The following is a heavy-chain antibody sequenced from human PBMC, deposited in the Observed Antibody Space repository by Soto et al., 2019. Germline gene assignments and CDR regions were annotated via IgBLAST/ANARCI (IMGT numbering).Heavy chain of an antibody. J-gene: IGHJ4*02. CDR3: AKFFVETGGSSGWPWSFHY. CDR2: ISGRGGTT. V-gene: IGHV3-23*01. CDR1: GFTFSSYA. D-gene: IGHD6-25*01. Sequence: EVQLLESGGGLVQPGRSLRLSCAASGFTFSSYAMSWVRQAPGKGLEWVSAISGRGGTTYYADSVKGRFTISRDNSKNTLFLQMNSLRAGDTAVYYCAKFFVETGGSSGWPWSFHYWGQGTLVTVSS.